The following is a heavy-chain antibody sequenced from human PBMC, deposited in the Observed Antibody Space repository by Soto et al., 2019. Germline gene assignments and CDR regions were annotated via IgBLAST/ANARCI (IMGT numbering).Heavy chain of an antibody. V-gene: IGHV3-23*01. D-gene: IGHD6-13*01. Sequence: EVQLLESGGGLVQPGGSLRLSCAASGFTFSSYAMSWVRQAPGKGLEWVSAISGGTSSTYYADSVKGRFTISRDNSKNTLYLKRNSLRAEATAVYYCAKERWAAAGTPTLDYWGQGTLVTVSS. J-gene: IGHJ4*02. CDR3: AKERWAAAGTPTLDY. CDR1: GFTFSSYA. CDR2: ISGGTSST.